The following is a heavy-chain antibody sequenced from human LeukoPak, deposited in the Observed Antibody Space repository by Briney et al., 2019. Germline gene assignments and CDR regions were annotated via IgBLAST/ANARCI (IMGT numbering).Heavy chain of an antibody. CDR1: GGTFSSYA. CDR3: ARGQDSSGWLY. V-gene: IGHV1-8*02. CDR2: MNPNSGNT. J-gene: IGHJ4*02. D-gene: IGHD6-19*01. Sequence: PRASVKVSCKASGGTFSSYAINWVRQATGQGLEWMGWMNPNSGNTDYAQKFQGRVTMTRNTSISTAYMELSSLRSEDTAVYYCARGQDSSGWLYWGQGTLVTVSS.